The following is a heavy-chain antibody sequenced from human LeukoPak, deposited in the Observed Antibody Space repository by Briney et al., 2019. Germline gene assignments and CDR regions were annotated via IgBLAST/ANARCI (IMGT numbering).Heavy chain of an antibody. J-gene: IGHJ6*02. V-gene: IGHV6-1*01. CDR2: TYYRSKWYN. CDR1: GDSVSSNSAA. CDR3: ARGRWLRLAPYYYYGMDV. Sequence: SQTLSLTCAISGDSVSSNSAAWNWIRQSPSRGLEWLGRTYYRSKWYNDYAVSVKSRITINPDTSKNQFSLQLNSVTAADTAVYYCARGRWLRLAPYYYYGMDVWGQGTTVTVSS. D-gene: IGHD5-12*01.